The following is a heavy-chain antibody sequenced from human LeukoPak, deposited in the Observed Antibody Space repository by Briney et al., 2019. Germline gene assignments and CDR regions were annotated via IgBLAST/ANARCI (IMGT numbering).Heavy chain of an antibody. D-gene: IGHD2-15*01. CDR3: AKVIAGSPGLDP. Sequence: GAAVNVSCKACGYTFIGYYIHWVRQAARQGLEWVGWINPNKGGTNYAQKFQGRVTMTRDTSISTVYMEVTRLRSDDTAVYYCAKVIAGSPGLDPWGQGTLVTVSS. CDR2: INPNKGGT. J-gene: IGHJ5*02. V-gene: IGHV1-2*02. CDR1: GYTFIGYY.